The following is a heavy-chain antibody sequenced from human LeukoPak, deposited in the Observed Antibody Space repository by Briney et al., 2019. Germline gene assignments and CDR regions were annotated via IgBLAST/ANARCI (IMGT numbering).Heavy chain of an antibody. D-gene: IGHD3-10*01. CDR2: IYTSGST. J-gene: IGHJ5*02. Sequence: SETLSLTCTVSGGSISSGSYYWSWIRQPAGKGLEWIGRIYTSGSTNYNPSLKSRVTISVDTSKNQFSLKLSSGTAADTAVYYCARAHSMVRGVNNWFDPWGQGTLVTVSS. CDR1: GGSISSGSYY. V-gene: IGHV4-61*02. CDR3: ARAHSMVRGVNNWFDP.